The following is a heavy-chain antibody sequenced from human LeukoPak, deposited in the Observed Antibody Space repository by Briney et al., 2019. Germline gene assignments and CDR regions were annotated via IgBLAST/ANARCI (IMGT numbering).Heavy chain of an antibody. Sequence: PSETLSLTCTVSGGSISSSSYYWGWIRQPPGKGLEWIGSIYYSGSTYYNPSLKSRVTISVGTSKNQFSLKLSSVTAADTAVYYCARGSHSTSVYWGQGTLVTVSS. CDR2: IYYSGST. CDR1: GGSISSSSYY. D-gene: IGHD6-6*01. J-gene: IGHJ4*02. CDR3: ARGSHSTSVY. V-gene: IGHV4-39*01.